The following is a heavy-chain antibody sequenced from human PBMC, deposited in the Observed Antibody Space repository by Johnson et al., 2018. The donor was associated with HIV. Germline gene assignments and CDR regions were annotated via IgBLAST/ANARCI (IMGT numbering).Heavy chain of an antibody. V-gene: IGHV3-30*04. CDR3: AKELYAPAPFDI. CDR1: GFTFSSYA. J-gene: IGHJ3*02. Sequence: QVQLVESGGGVVQPGRSLRLSCAASGFTFSSYAMHWVRQAPGKGLEWVAVISYDGSNKYYADSVKGRFTISRDTSKNTLYLQMNSLRVEDTAVYYCAKELYAPAPFDIWGQGTMVTVSS. D-gene: IGHD2/OR15-2a*01. CDR2: ISYDGSNK.